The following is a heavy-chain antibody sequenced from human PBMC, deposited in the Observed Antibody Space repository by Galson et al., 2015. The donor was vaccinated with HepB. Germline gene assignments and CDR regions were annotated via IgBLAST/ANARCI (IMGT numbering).Heavy chain of an antibody. V-gene: IGHV1-18*01. CDR3: ARDTIKSQDTAMVEFDY. CDR2: ISAYNGNT. D-gene: IGHD5-18*01. CDR1: GYTFTSYG. Sequence: SVKVSCKASGYTFTSYGISWVRQAPGQGLEWMGWISAYNGNTNYAQKLQGRVTMTTDTSTSTAYMELRSLRSDDTAVYYCARDTIKSQDTAMVEFDYWGQGTLVTVSS. J-gene: IGHJ4*02.